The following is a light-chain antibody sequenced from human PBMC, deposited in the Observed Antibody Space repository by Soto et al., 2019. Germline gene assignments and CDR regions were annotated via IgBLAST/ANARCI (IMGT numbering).Light chain of an antibody. CDR1: QSVGSY. CDR3: QQRGNWPVT. J-gene: IGKJ1*01. Sequence: EIVLTQSPATLSLSPGERATLSCRASQSVGSYFAWYQQKPGQAPRLLIYDASNRATGIPARFSGSGSGTAFTLTICSLEPDDFAVYYCQQRGNWPVTFGQGTRVHIK. V-gene: IGKV3-11*01. CDR2: DAS.